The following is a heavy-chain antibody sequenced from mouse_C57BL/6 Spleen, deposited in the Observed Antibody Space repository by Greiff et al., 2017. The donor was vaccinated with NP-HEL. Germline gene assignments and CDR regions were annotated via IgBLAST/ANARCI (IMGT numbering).Heavy chain of an antibody. CDR2: IDPSDSET. V-gene: IGHV1-52*01. CDR3: SRGGAGMNWYFDV. CDR1: GYTFTSYW. J-gene: IGHJ1*03. Sequence: VQLQQPGAELVRPGSSVKLSCKASGYTFTSYWMHWVKQRPIQGLEWIGNIDPSDSETNYNQKFKDKATLTVDKSSSTAYMQLSSLTSEDSAVYYCSRGGAGMNWYFDVWGTGTTVTVSS.